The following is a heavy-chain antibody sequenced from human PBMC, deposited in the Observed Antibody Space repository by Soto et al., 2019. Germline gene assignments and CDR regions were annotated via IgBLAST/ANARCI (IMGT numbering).Heavy chain of an antibody. D-gene: IGHD3-22*01. CDR3: AREPYYDDSSGNDY. J-gene: IGHJ4*02. CDR2: FSAYNGNT. Sequence: QVQLVQSGAEVKKPGASVKVSCKASGYTFTSYGISWVRQAAGRGLGWMGWFSAYNGNTNYAKKLQGRVTMTTDTSTSTAYMELRSLRSDDTAVYYCAREPYYDDSSGNDYWGQGTLVTVSS. CDR1: GYTFTSYG. V-gene: IGHV1-18*04.